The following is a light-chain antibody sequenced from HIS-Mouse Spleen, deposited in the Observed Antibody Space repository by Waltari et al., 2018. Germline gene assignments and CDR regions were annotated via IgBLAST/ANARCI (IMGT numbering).Light chain of an antibody. CDR1: SRDVGGYNY. Sequence: QSALTQPRSVSGSPGQSVTLPCTGTSRDVGGYNYVSWYQQHPGKAPKLMIYDVSKRPSGVPDRFSGSKSGNTASLTISGLQAEDEADYYCCSYAGSYTFVFGGGTKLTVL. CDR2: DVS. CDR3: CSYAGSYTFV. J-gene: IGLJ2*01. V-gene: IGLV2-11*01.